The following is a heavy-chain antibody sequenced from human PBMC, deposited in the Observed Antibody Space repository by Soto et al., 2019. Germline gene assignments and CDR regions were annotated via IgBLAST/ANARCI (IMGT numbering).Heavy chain of an antibody. D-gene: IGHD2-2*01. CDR2: IYYSGST. CDR1: GGSISSSSYY. J-gene: IGHJ3*02. V-gene: IGHV4-39*01. CDR3: ARLSSTSCDRCYDI. Sequence: QLQLQESGPGLVKPSETLSLTCTVSGGSISSSSYYWGWIRQPPGKGLEWIGSIYYSGSTYYNPSLKSRVTISVDTSKNQFSLKLSSVTAADTAVYYCARLSSTSCDRCYDIWGQGTMVTVSS.